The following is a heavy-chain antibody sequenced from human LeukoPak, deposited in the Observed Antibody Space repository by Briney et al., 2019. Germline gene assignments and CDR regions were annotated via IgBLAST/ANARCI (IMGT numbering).Heavy chain of an antibody. J-gene: IGHJ4*02. Sequence: GGSLRLSCAASKFTFRSYAMSWVRQAPGKGLEWVSAISGSGGLTFYADSVKGRFTVSRDNSKNTLYLQMNSLGAEDTAVYYCAKHTGLSSSSAFDYWGQGTLVTVSS. CDR2: ISGSGGLT. V-gene: IGHV3-23*01. CDR1: KFTFRSYA. CDR3: AKHTGLSSSSAFDY. D-gene: IGHD6-6*01.